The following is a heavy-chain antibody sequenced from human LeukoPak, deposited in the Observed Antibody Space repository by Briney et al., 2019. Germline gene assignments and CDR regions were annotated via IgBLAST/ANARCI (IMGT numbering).Heavy chain of an antibody. Sequence: GGSLRLSCAASGFTFSSYAMHWVRQAPGKGLEWVAVISYDGSNKYYADSVKGRFTISRDNSKNTLYLQMNSLRAEDTAVYYCARAKDSSGYDMPQGIWGQATMVTVSS. V-gene: IGHV3-30*04. CDR3: ARAKDSSGYDMPQGI. CDR1: GFTFSSYA. D-gene: IGHD3-22*01. CDR2: ISYDGSNK. J-gene: IGHJ3*02.